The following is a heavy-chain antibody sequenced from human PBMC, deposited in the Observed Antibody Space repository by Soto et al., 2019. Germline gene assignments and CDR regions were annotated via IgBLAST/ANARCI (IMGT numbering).Heavy chain of an antibody. CDR2: IFSNDEK. D-gene: IGHD6-13*01. J-gene: IGHJ6*02. V-gene: IGHV2-26*01. Sequence: QVTLKESGPVLVKPTETLTLTCTVSGFSLSNARMGVSWIRQPPGKALEWLAHIFSNDEKSYSTSLKSRLTISKDTSKSQVVLTMTIMDPVDTATYYCARYSSSWYYYYYYGMDVWGQGTTVTVSS. CDR3: ARYSSSWYYYYYYGMDV. CDR1: GFSLSNARMG.